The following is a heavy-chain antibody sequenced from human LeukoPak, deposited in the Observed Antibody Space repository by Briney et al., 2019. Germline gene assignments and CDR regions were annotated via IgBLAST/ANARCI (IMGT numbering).Heavy chain of an antibody. CDR2: IYYSGST. CDR1: GGSISSGGYY. Sequence: SETLSLTCTVSGGSISSGGYYWSWIRQHPGKGLEWIGYIYYSGSTYYNPSLKSRVTISVDTSKNQFSLKLSSVTAADTAVYYCARGKGIAAATSRYYFDYWGQGTLVTVSS. J-gene: IGHJ4*02. CDR3: ARGKGIAAATSRYYFDY. V-gene: IGHV4-31*03. D-gene: IGHD6-13*01.